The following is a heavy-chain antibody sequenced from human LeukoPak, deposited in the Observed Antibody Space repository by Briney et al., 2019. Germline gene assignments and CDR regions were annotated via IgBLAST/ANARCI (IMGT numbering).Heavy chain of an antibody. V-gene: IGHV4-34*01. Sequence: PSETLSLTCAVYGGSSSGYYWSWIRQPPGKGLEWIGEINHSGSTNYNPSLKSRVTISVDTSKNQFSLKLNSLTAADTAVYYCAREGHSSSLTDAFDIWGQGTMVTVSS. CDR2: INHSGST. CDR3: AREGHSSSLTDAFDI. J-gene: IGHJ3*02. D-gene: IGHD6-6*01. CDR1: GGSSSGYY.